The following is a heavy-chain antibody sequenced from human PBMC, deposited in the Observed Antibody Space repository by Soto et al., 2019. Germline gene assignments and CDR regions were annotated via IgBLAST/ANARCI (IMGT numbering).Heavy chain of an antibody. CDR3: ASACRGGSCYSFVDYYYYGMDV. D-gene: IGHD2-15*01. Sequence: EVQLVESGGGLVQPGGSLRLSCAASGFTVSSNYMSWVRQAPGKGLEWVSVIYSGGSTYYADSVKGRFTISRDNSMNRLYHQMHSLRAAETGVYYCASACRGGSCYSFVDYYYYGMDVWGQGTTVTVSS. CDR1: GFTVSSNY. J-gene: IGHJ6*02. V-gene: IGHV3-66*01. CDR2: IYSGGST.